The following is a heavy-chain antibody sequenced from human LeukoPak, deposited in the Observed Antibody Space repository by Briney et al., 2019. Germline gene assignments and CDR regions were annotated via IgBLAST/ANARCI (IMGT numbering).Heavy chain of an antibody. Sequence: GASVKVSCKASGYTFTSYGISWVRQAPGQGLEWMGWISAYNGNTNYAQKLQGRVTMTTDTSTSTAYMELRSLRSDDTAVYYCATPVKGLRYFDWSTLYYYYGMDVWGQGTTVTVSS. CDR3: ATPVKGLRYFDWSTLYYYYGMDV. V-gene: IGHV1-18*01. CDR2: ISAYNGNT. CDR1: GYTFTSYG. D-gene: IGHD3-9*01. J-gene: IGHJ6*02.